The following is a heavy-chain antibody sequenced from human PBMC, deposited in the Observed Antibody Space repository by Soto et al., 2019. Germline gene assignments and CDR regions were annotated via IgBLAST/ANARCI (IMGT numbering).Heavy chain of an antibody. CDR3: ASTTSRLGWFDS. CDR2: IYYVGST. V-gene: IGHV4-30-4*08. CDR1: GVSIKSGDNY. Sequence: QVQLQESGPGQVKPSQTLSLTCSVSGVSIKSGDNYWSWIRQPPGKGLEGIGNIYYVGSTSYNPSLPSRVSLSVATSTTQFSLKLTSVTAADTAVSYCASTTSRLGWFDSWGQGTLVTVSS. D-gene: IGHD7-27*01. J-gene: IGHJ5*01.